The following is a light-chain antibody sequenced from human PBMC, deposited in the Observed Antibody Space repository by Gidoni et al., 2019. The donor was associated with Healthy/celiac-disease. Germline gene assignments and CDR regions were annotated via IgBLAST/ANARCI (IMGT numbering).Light chain of an antibody. Sequence: EIVLTQSPGTLSLSPGERATLSCRASQSVSSSYLAWYQQKPGQAPRLLIYGASSRATGIPDSFSGSGSGTDFTLTISRLEPEDFAVYYCQQYGSSPLLTFGGXTKVEIK. V-gene: IGKV3-20*01. CDR1: QSVSSSY. CDR3: QQYGSSPLLT. CDR2: GAS. J-gene: IGKJ4*01.